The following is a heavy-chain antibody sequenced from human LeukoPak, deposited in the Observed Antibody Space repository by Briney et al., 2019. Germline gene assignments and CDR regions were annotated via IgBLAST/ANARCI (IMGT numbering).Heavy chain of an antibody. CDR2: IYYSGNT. Sequence: SETLSLTCTVSGGPISSSSYYWGWIRQPPGKGLEWIGRIYYSGNTYYNPSLKSRVTISVDTSKNQFSLKLSSVTAADTAVYYCARGGGVAGTPYNPYDYWGQGTLVTVSS. CDR3: ARGGGVAGTPYNPYDY. J-gene: IGHJ4*02. V-gene: IGHV4-39*07. CDR1: GGPISSSSYY. D-gene: IGHD6-19*01.